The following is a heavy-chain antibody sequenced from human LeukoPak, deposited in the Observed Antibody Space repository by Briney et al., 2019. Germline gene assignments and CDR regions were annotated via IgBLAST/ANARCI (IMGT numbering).Heavy chain of an antibody. CDR1: GFTFDDYA. CDR2: IRSKPYGWTS. J-gene: IGHJ5*02. CDR3: TRHSSGWRFDP. Sequence: GASLRLSCTTSGFTFDDYAMSWVRQAPGKGLEWVGFIRSKPYGWTSEYAASVKGRFTISRDDSKSIAYLQMNSLKTEDTAVYYCTRHSSGWRFDPWGQGTLVTVSS. V-gene: IGHV3-49*04. D-gene: IGHD6-19*01.